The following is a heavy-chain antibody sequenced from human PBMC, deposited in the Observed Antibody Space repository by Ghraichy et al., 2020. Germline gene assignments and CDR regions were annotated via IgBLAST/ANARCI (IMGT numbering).Heavy chain of an antibody. V-gene: IGHV4-59*01. J-gene: IGHJ5*02. CDR3: ARAYCTTSDCSLYNWFDP. CDR2: IYGRGTA. CDR1: GDSTTNYF. D-gene: IGHD2-8*01. Sequence: SETLSLTCTVSGDSTTNYFWSWIRQPPGKGLEWIGYIYGRGTASYNPSLMSRVTISVDASKNQFSLSLTSVTAADTAIYYCARAYCTTSDCSLYNWFDPWGQGTLVTVSS.